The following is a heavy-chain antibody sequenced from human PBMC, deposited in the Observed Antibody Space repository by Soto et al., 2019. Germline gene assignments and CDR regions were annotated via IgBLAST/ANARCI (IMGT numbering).Heavy chain of an antibody. J-gene: IGHJ4*02. V-gene: IGHV1-69*06. CDR1: GGTFSSYA. Sequence: VASVKVSCKASGGTFSSYAISWVRQAPGQGLEWMGGIIPIFGTANYAQKFQGRVTITADKSTSTAYMELSSLRSEDTAVYYCASTNYYDSSGYMKYYFDYWGQGTLVTVSS. D-gene: IGHD3-22*01. CDR3: ASTNYYDSSGYMKYYFDY. CDR2: IIPIFGTA.